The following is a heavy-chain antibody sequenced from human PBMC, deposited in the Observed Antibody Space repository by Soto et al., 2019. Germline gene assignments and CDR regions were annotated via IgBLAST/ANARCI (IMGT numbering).Heavy chain of an antibody. D-gene: IGHD2-21*01. Sequence: QVQLVQSGAEVKKPGAAVKGFGKASGYTFTDYAIHWVRQAPGQRLELMGWIAPGNGNTRYSQNFQGRVTITRDTSATTAYMELSSLRSEDTAVYYCAKGSRMWTPDYWGQGTLVTVSS. J-gene: IGHJ4*02. CDR3: AKGSRMWTPDY. CDR1: GYTFTDYA. CDR2: IAPGNGNT. V-gene: IGHV1-3*01.